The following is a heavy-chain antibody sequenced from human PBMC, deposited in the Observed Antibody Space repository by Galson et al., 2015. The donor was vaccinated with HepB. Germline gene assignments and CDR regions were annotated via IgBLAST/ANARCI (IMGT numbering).Heavy chain of an antibody. CDR2: IHSVDNP. Sequence: SLRLSCAASGFTVSGNYMSWVRQAPGKGLEWVSGIHSVDNPYYADSVKGRFVISRYNSKNIMYLQMNRLRAEDTAVYYCARDFRSTLYFYGDGMAGWGQGTTVTVSS. J-gene: IGHJ6*02. CDR1: GFTVSGNY. V-gene: IGHV3-53*04. CDR3: ARDFRSTLYFYGDGMAG.